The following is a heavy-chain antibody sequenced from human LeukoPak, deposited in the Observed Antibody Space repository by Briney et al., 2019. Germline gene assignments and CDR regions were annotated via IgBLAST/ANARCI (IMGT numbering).Heavy chain of an antibody. D-gene: IGHD2-21*02. V-gene: IGHV4-39*07. CDR1: GGSISSSNYF. CDR3: ARANVVTAIDY. Sequence: PSETLSLTCTVSGGSISSSNYFWDWIRQPPEKGLEWIGSIYYSGSTYYNPSLKSRVTISVDTSKNQFSLKLSSVTAADTAVYYCARANVVTAIDYWGQGTLVTVSS. CDR2: IYYSGST. J-gene: IGHJ4*02.